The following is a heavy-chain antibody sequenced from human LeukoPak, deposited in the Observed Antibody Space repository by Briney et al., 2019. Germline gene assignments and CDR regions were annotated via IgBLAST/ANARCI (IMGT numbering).Heavy chain of an antibody. CDR3: ARRVYATSQYS. Sequence: SETLSLTCTVSGGSISNSNSFWAWIRQPPGKGLEWIGTIYYSGITHYSPSLKSRVTISVDTSKNQFSLKLSSVTAADTALYYCARRVYATSQYSWGQGTLVTVSS. J-gene: IGHJ4*02. CDR1: GGSISNSNSF. CDR2: IYYSGIT. V-gene: IGHV4-39*01. D-gene: IGHD5/OR15-5a*01.